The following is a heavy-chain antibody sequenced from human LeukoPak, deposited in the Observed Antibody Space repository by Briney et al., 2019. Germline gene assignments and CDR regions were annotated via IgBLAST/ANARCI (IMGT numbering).Heavy chain of an antibody. CDR3: ASARLSKNVYYYYMDV. CDR2: IYYSGST. Sequence: SETLSLTCTVSGGTISSYYRSWIRQPPGKGLEWIAYIYYSGSTKYNPSLKSRVTISVYTSKNQFSLKLSSVTAADTTVYYCASARLSKNVYYYYMDVWGKGTAVTISS. D-gene: IGHD1-1*01. V-gene: IGHV4-59*01. J-gene: IGHJ6*03. CDR1: GGTISSYY.